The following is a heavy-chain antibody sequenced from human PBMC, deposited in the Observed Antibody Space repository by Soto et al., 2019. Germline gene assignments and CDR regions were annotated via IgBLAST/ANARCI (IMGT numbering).Heavy chain of an antibody. CDR3: ARVFQFYDSSGYSFYYFDY. V-gene: IGHV4-30-4*01. J-gene: IGHJ4*02. Sequence: PSETLSLTCTVSGDSINSADYYWSWLRQPPGKGLEWIGYIYYSRSDYYNPSLGRRATITIDTSRNQFSLNLMSVTAADTAVYYCARVFQFYDSSGYSFYYFDYWGQGALVTVSS. D-gene: IGHD3-22*01. CDR1: GDSINSADYY. CDR2: IYYSRSD.